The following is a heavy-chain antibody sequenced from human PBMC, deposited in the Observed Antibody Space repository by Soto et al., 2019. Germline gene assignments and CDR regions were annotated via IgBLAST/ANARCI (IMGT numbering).Heavy chain of an antibody. V-gene: IGHV5-51*01. CDR1: GYRFTSYW. D-gene: IGHD1-1*01. CDR3: ARAIEMSTIGWFDP. CDR2: IYPGDSDT. Sequence: EVQLVQSGAEVKKPGESLKISCKGSGYRFTSYWIGWVRQMPGKGLEWMGIIYPGDSDTRYRPSLRGQVTISAHKSISTAYLQWSSLKASDTAIYYCARAIEMSTIGWFDPWGQGTLVTVSS. J-gene: IGHJ5*02.